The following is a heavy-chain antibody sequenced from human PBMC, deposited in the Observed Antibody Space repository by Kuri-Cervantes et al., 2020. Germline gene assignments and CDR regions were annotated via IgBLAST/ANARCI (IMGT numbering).Heavy chain of an antibody. J-gene: IGHJ2*01. CDR1: GGSFSGYY. CDR2: IYYSGST. D-gene: IGHD6-25*01. Sequence: SETLSLTCAVYGGSFSGYYWSWIRQPPGKGLEWIGYIYYSGSTNYNPSLKSRVTISVDTSKNQFSLKLSSVTAADTAVYYCARDSEGAAAQWYFDLWGRGTLVTVSS. V-gene: IGHV4-59*01. CDR3: ARDSEGAAAQWYFDL.